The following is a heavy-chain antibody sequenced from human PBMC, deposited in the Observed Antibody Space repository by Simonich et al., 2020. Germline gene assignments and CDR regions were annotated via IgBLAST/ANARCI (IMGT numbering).Heavy chain of an antibody. V-gene: IGHV1-69*09. CDR3: ARGGLADRRIVYYYYMDV. J-gene: IGHJ6*03. CDR2: INHIRGIA. CDR1: GGTFSSYA. Sequence: QVQLLQSGAEVKKPGSSVKVSCKASGGTFSSYAISWVRQAPGQGLEWMGGINHIRGIANYAQKFQGRVTIPADKSTSTAYMELSSLRSEDTAVYYCARGGLADRRIVYYYYMDVWGKGTTVTVSS. D-gene: IGHD2-15*01.